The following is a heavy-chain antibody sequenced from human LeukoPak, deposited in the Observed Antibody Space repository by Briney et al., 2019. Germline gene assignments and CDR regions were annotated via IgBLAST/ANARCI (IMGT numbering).Heavy chain of an antibody. CDR3: TRDMGGGAAGY. J-gene: IGHJ4*02. D-gene: IGHD3-16*01. CDR1: GFTFGDYA. CDR2: IRSKAYGGTT. V-gene: IGHV3-49*03. Sequence: PGGSLRLSCTASGFTFGDYAMSWFRQAPGKGLEWVGFIRSKAYGGTTEYAASVKGRFTISRDDSKSIAYLQMNSLKTEDTAVYYCTRDMGGGAAGYWGQGTLVTVSS.